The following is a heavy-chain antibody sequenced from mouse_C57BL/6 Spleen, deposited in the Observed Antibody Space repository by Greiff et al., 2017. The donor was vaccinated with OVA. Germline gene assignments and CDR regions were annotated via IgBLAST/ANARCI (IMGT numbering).Heavy chain of an antibody. D-gene: IGHD1-1*01. CDR1: GYTFTSYW. CDR3: ARFITTVGAMDY. J-gene: IGHJ4*01. CDR2: IDPSDSGT. V-gene: IGHV1-52*01. Sequence: VQLQQPGAELVRPGSSVKLSCKASGYTFTSYWMHWVKQRPIQGLEWIGNIDPSDSGTHYNQKFKDKATLTVDKSSSTAYMQLISLTSEDSAVYYCARFITTVGAMDYGGQGTSVTVSS.